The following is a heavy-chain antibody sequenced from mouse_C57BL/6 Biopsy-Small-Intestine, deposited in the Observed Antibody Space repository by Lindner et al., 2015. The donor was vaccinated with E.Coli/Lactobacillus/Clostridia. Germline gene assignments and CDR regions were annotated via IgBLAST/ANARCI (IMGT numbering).Heavy chain of an antibody. CDR3: ARRGYFTTMVDY. CDR2: IYPGSGNT. V-gene: IGHV1-84*01. Sequence: VQLQESGPELVKPGASVKLSCKASGYTFTDYTIHWVKQSPGQGLEWIGWIYPGSGNTKYNDKFEGKATMTADISSSTAIMQLSSLTSEDSAVYFCARRGYFTTMVDYWGQGTSVTVSS. D-gene: IGHD1-1*02. J-gene: IGHJ4*01. CDR1: GYTFTDYT.